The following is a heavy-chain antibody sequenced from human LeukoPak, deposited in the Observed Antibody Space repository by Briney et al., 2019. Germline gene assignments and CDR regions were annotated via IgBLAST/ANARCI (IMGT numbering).Heavy chain of an antibody. J-gene: IGHJ6*02. Sequence: SGGSLRLSCAASGFTFNTCWMNWVRQAPGKGLEWVAKIRQDGSEKYYVDSVKGRFTISRDNAKNSLYLQMNSLRVEDMAVYYCARGYYGMDVWGQGTTVTVS. CDR3: ARGYYGMDV. CDR1: GFTFNTCW. V-gene: IGHV3-7*04. CDR2: IRQDGSEK.